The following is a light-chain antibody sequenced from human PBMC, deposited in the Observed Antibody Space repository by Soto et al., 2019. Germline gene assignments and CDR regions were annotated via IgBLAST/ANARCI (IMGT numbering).Light chain of an antibody. CDR3: CSYAGSYTFVV. CDR2: DVS. CDR1: SSDVGGYNY. J-gene: IGLJ2*01. V-gene: IGLV2-11*01. Sequence: QSALTQPRSVSGSPGQSVTISCTGTSSDVGGYNYISWYQQHPGKAPKLMIYDVSKRPSGVPDRFSGSKSGNTASLTISGLQAEDEADYYCCSYAGSYTFVVFGGGTKVTV.